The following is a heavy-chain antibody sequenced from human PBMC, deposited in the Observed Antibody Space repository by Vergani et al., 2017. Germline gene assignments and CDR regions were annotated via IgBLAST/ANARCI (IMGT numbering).Heavy chain of an antibody. Sequence: QVQLLQSGGGVVQPGGSLRLSCTLSGFTLNTYGMHWVRQAPGKGLEWVAFIRYDGSNKYYADSVKGRFTISRDNSKNTLYLQMNSLRAEDTAVYYCAAEYYDILTGYYKGDYYYGMDVWGQGTTVTVSS. D-gene: IGHD3-9*01. V-gene: IGHV3-30*02. J-gene: IGHJ6*02. CDR1: GFTLNTYG. CDR3: AAEYYDILTGYYKGDYYYGMDV. CDR2: IRYDGSNK.